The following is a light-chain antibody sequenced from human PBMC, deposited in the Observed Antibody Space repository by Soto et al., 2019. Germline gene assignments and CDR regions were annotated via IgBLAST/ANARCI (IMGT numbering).Light chain of an antibody. CDR2: GAS. J-gene: IGKJ1*01. Sequence: EIVITRSSSTRSRSPGAGATLSCRASQSVSSSYLAWYQQKPGQAPRLLIYGASSRATGIPYRFSGSGSGTDFTLTISKLEPDDFAVYYCQQYGSSLTWTSGQGTKVDIK. CDR3: QQYGSSLTWT. V-gene: IGKV3-20*01. CDR1: QSVSSSY.